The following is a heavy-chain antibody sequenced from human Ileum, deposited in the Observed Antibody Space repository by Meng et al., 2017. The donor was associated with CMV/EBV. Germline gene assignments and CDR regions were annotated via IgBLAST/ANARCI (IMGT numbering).Heavy chain of an antibody. J-gene: IGHJ6*02. V-gene: IGHV3-48*04. CDR3: ARLNYYGMDV. Sequence: GESLKISCAASGFTFNSYPMHWVRQAPGKGLEWVSYISKSSSPIYYADSVKGRFTISRDNAKNSLYLQMNSLRAEDTAMYYCARLNYYGMDVWGQGTTVTVSS. CDR1: GFTFNSYP. D-gene: IGHD3-16*01. CDR2: ISKSSSPI.